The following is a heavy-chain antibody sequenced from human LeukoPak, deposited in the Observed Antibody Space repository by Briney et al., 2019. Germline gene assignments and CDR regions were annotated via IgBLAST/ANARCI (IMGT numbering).Heavy chain of an antibody. CDR3: AKKRYPLDS. Sequence: PGGSLRLSCAVSGFIVSSNHMNWVRQAPGKGLEWVSVIYSGGYSGGGPFYADSVKGRFTVSRDNSKNTLYLQMNSLRAEDTAVYFCAKKRYPLDSWGQGTLVTVSS. D-gene: IGHD3-9*01. CDR2: IYSGGYSGGGP. CDR1: GFIVSSNH. V-gene: IGHV3-23*01. J-gene: IGHJ4*02.